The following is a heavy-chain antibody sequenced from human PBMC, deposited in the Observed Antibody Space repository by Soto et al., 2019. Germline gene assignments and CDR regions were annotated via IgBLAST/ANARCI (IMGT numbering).Heavy chain of an antibody. Sequence: SVKVSCKASGFTFTNSAAQWMRQARGQRLEWIGWIVVGSGNTNYAQRFQERVTITRDMSTSTAYMELSSLRSEDTAVYYCAADFYDSAAMGVWGRGTTITVSS. CDR1: GFTFTNSA. D-gene: IGHD3-22*01. CDR3: AADFYDSAAMGV. J-gene: IGHJ6*01. V-gene: IGHV1-58*01. CDR2: IVVGSGNT.